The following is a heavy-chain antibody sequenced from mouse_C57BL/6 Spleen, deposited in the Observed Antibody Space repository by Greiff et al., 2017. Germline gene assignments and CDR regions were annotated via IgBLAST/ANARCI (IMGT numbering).Heavy chain of an antibody. CDR2: IYPRSGNT. CDR1: GYTFTSYG. V-gene: IGHV1-81*01. Sequence: QVQLQQSGAELARPGASVKLSCKASGYTFTSYGISWVKQRTGQGLEWIGEIYPRSGNTYYNEKFKGKAALTADKSSSTAYMGLRSLASEDSSFYRCARWGISYSNYESAYWGQGTLVTVSA. D-gene: IGHD2-5*01. CDR3: ARWGISYSNYESAY. J-gene: IGHJ3*01.